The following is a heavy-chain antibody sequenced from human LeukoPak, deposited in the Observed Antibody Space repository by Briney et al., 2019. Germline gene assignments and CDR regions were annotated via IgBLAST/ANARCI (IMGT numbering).Heavy chain of an antibody. J-gene: IGHJ4*02. CDR3: ARVNFIAARPALFY. CDR1: GFTFSSTS. CDR2: ISSSSSYI. V-gene: IGHV3-21*01. D-gene: IGHD6-6*01. Sequence: GGSLRLSCADSGFTFSSTSMNSVRQAPGKGLEWVSSISSSSSYIYYADSAKSGFTISRDNATNSLYLQMYSLRDEGTAVYFCARVNFIAARPALFYWGEGTLVTVSS.